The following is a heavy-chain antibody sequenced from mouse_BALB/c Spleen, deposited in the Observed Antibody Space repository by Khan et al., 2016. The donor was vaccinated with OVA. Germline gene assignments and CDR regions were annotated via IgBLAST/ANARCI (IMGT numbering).Heavy chain of an antibody. CDR3: AREIGHYRFAY. CDR2: ISTYYGDI. V-gene: IGHV1S137*01. Sequence: VQLQESGAELVRPGVSVKLSCKGSGYTFTDFAMHWVQQSHAKSLEWIGVISTYYGDINYNQNFKGKATMTVDKSSSTASTELASLATEESAIYCCAREIGHYRFAYWGQGTLVTVSA. CDR1: GYTFTDFA. D-gene: IGHD2-1*01. J-gene: IGHJ3*01.